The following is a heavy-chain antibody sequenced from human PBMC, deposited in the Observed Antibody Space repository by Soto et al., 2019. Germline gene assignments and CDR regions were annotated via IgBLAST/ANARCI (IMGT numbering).Heavy chain of an antibody. CDR2: ISGSGGST. CDR3: ATPLTIAVAGSFHY. J-gene: IGHJ4*02. CDR1: A. D-gene: IGHD6-19*01. Sequence: AMSWVRQAPGKGLEWVSDISGSGGSTYHADSVKGRFTISIDNSKNTLYLQMNSLRAEDTAVYYCATPLTIAVAGSFHYWGQGSLVTVYS. V-gene: IGHV3-23*01.